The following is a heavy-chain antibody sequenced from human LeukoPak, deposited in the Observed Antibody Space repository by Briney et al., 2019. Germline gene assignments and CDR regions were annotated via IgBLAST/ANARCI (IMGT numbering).Heavy chain of an antibody. Sequence: TGGSLRLSCAASGFTFDDYAMHWVRQAPGKGLEWVSGISWNSGSIGYADSVKGRFTISRDNAKNSLYLQMNSLRAEDTALYYCAKDISSAAAGMGLDYWGHGTLVTVSS. J-gene: IGHJ4*01. D-gene: IGHD6-13*01. CDR2: ISWNSGSI. CDR3: AKDISSAAAGMGLDY. CDR1: GFTFDDYA. V-gene: IGHV3-9*01.